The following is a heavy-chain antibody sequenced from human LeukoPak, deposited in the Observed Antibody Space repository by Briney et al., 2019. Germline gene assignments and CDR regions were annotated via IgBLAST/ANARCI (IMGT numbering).Heavy chain of an antibody. Sequence: PSETLSLTCAVSGGSISSSNWWSWVRQPAGKGLEWIGRIYSSGTTNYNPSLRSRVSMSVDTSKNQFSLKLSSVIAADTAVYYCARGGGYCNSGYCYISLDYWGQGALLTVSS. CDR2: IYSSGTT. J-gene: IGHJ4*02. CDR1: GGSISSSNW. V-gene: IGHV4-4*07. CDR3: ARGGGYCNSGYCYISLDY. D-gene: IGHD2-2*02.